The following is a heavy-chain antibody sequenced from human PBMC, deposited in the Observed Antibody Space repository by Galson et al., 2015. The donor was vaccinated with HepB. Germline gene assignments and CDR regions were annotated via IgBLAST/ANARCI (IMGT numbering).Heavy chain of an antibody. CDR3: ARGVGGYSRNWIISYYGVDV. Sequence: SLRLSCAASGFTFSLYDMHWVRQVPGKGLEWVSGIGGAGFAYYAGSVKGRFTISRENGKSSLFLQINSLRPGDTAVYYCARGVGGYSRNWIISYYGVDVWGQGTTVTVSS. J-gene: IGHJ6*02. CDR2: IGGAGFA. V-gene: IGHV3-13*04. D-gene: IGHD6-13*01. CDR1: GFTFSLYD.